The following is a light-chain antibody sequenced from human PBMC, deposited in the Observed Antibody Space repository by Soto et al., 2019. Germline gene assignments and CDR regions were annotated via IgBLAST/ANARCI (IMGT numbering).Light chain of an antibody. V-gene: IGKV3-15*01. CDR3: QQYNNWPPT. CDR1: QSVSSN. Sequence: EIVMTQSPVTLSVSPGERATLSCRASQSVSSNLAWYQQKPGQAPSLLIYGAFTRATGIPARFSGSGSGTDFTLTISSPQSEDFAVYCCQQYNNWPPTFGQGTRLEIK. CDR2: GAF. J-gene: IGKJ5*01.